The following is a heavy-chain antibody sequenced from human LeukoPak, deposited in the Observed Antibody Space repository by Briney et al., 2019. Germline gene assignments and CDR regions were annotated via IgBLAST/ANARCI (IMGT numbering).Heavy chain of an antibody. D-gene: IGHD3-10*01. J-gene: IGHJ4*02. Sequence: SQTLSLTCTVSGGSISSGDYYWSWIRPPPGKGLQWIGYIYYSGSTYYNPSLKSRVTISVDTSKNQFSLKLSSVTAADTAVYYCARASITMVRGVIPPDYWGQGTLVTVSS. CDR2: IYYSGST. CDR1: GGSISSGDYY. V-gene: IGHV4-30-4*01. CDR3: ARASITMVRGVIPPDY.